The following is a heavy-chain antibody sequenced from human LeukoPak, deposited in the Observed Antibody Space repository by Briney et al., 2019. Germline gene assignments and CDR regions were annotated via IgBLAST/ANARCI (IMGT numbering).Heavy chain of an antibody. V-gene: IGHV4-59*08. CDR2: IYYSGST. Sequence: MSSETLSLTCTVSGGSISTYYWSWIRQSPGKGLEWIGYIYYSGSTNYNPSLKSRVTISLDTSKPQFSLKLSSVTAADTAVYYRARPMVRGSPDAFDIWGQGTMVTVSS. CDR1: GGSISTYY. D-gene: IGHD3-10*01. CDR3: ARPMVRGSPDAFDI. J-gene: IGHJ3*02.